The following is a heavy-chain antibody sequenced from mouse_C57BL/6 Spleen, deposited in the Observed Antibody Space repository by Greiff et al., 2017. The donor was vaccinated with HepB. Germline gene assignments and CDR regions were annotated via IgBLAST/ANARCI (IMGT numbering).Heavy chain of an antibody. J-gene: IGHJ1*03. D-gene: IGHD1-1*01. Sequence: LQESGAELVRPGASVTLSCKASGYTFTDYEMHWVKQTPVHGLELIGAIDPETGGTAYNQKFKGKAILTADKSSSTAYMELRSLTSEDSAVYYCQFIKGYFDVWGTGTTVTVSS. CDR1: GYTFTDYE. V-gene: IGHV1-15*01. CDR3: QFIKGYFDV. CDR2: IDPETGGT.